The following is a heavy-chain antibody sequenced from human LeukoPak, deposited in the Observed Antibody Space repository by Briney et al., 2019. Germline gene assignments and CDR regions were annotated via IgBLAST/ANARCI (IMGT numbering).Heavy chain of an antibody. CDR1: GGSISSYY. Sequence: PSETLSLTCTVSGGSISSYYWSWIRQPPGKGLEWVGYIYYSGSTNYNPSLKSRVTISVDTSKNQFSLKLSSVTAADTAVYYCARDLAGYYSDWFDPWGQGTLVTVSS. CDR2: IYYSGST. V-gene: IGHV4-59*01. J-gene: IGHJ5*02. CDR3: ARDLAGYYSDWFDP. D-gene: IGHD3-10*01.